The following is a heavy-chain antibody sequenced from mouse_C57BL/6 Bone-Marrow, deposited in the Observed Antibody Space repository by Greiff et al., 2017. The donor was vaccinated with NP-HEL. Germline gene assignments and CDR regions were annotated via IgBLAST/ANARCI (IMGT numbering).Heavy chain of an antibody. Sequence: VQLVESGPGLVKPSQSLFLTCSITGFPITSGYSWIWIRQSPGKPLEWMGYITHSGETFYNPSLQSPISITRETSKNQFFLQLNSVTTEDTAMYYCAGDSSGYGDFDYWGQGTTLTVSS. CDR1: GFPITSGYS. D-gene: IGHD3-2*02. CDR2: ITHSGET. V-gene: IGHV12-3*01. CDR3: AGDSSGYGDFDY. J-gene: IGHJ2*01.